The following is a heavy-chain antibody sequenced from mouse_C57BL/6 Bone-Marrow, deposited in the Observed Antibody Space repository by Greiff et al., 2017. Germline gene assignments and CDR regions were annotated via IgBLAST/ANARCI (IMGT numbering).Heavy chain of an antibody. V-gene: IGHV1-59*01. D-gene: IGHD3-3*01. CDR3: ARRSGLVYFDV. CDR1: GYTFTSYR. CDR2: IDPSDSYT. Sequence: QVQLQQPGAELVRPGTSVKLSCKASGYTFTSYRMHWVKQRPGQGLEWIGVIDPSDSYTNYNQKFKGKATLTVDTSSSTAYMQLSSLTSEDSAVYYCARRSGLVYFDVWGTGTTVTVSS. J-gene: IGHJ1*03.